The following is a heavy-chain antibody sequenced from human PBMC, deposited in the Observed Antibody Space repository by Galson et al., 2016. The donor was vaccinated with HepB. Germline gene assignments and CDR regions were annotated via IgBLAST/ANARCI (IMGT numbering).Heavy chain of an antibody. CDR3: VREESIQMATIWYDAYHV. CDR2: IERDGSDT. CDR1: GFTFSYYW. D-gene: IGHD5-24*01. J-gene: IGHJ3*01. V-gene: IGHV3-7*03. Sequence: SLRLSCAASGFTFSYYWMSWVRQAPGKGPEWVANIERDGSDTHYVDSVEGRFTISRDNARNSLYLQMSSLRAEDTAVYYCVREESIQMATIWYDAYHVWGQGTMVTVSS.